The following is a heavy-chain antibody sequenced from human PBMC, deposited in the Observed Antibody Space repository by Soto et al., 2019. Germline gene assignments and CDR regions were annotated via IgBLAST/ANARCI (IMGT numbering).Heavy chain of an antibody. CDR2: ISGSGGST. D-gene: IGHD3-10*01. V-gene: IGHV3-23*01. CDR1: GFTFSSYA. Sequence: PGGSLRLSCAASGFTFSSYAMSWVRQAPGKGLEWVSAISGSGGSTYYADSVKGRLTISRDNSKNTLYLQMNSLRAEDTAVYYCAKDMNTMVRGVIRLDAFDIPGQGTMVTVSS. CDR3: AKDMNTMVRGVIRLDAFDI. J-gene: IGHJ3*02.